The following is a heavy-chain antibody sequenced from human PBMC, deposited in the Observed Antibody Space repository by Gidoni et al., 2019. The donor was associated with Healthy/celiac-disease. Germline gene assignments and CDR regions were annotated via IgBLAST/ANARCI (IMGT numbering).Heavy chain of an antibody. CDR3: ARDATSKWLVPLDY. Sequence: QLQLQESGPGLVKPSETLSLTCTVSGGSISSSSYYWGWIRQPPGKGLEWIGSIYYSGSNYYNPSLKSRVTISVDTSKNQFSLKLSSVTAADTAVYYCARDATSKWLVPLDYWGQGTLVTVSP. D-gene: IGHD6-19*01. CDR1: GGSISSSSYY. CDR2: IYYSGSN. J-gene: IGHJ4*02. V-gene: IGHV4-39*02.